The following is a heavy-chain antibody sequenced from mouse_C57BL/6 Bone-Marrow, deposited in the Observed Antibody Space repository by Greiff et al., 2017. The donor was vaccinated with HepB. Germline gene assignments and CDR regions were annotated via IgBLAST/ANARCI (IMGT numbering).Heavy chain of an antibody. J-gene: IGHJ4*01. V-gene: IGHV1-72*01. Sequence: VQLQQPGTELVKPGASVKLSCKASGYTFTSYWMHWVKQRPGQGLEWIGRIDPNSGGTKYNEKFKSKATLTVDKPSSTAYMQLSSLTSEDSAVYYCARYFLYYSNYVDYAMDYWGQGTSVTVSS. CDR3: ARYFLYYSNYVDYAMDY. CDR2: IDPNSGGT. D-gene: IGHD2-5*01. CDR1: GYTFTSYW.